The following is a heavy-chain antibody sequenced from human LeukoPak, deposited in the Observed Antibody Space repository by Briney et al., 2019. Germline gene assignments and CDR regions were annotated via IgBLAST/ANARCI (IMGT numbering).Heavy chain of an antibody. CDR2: IFHSGVT. Sequence: PSETLSLTCTVSGDSVNNTNWWTWVRQSPGKGLEWIGEIFHSGVTNYNPSLKSRVVISLEKSKNQFSLKLTSVTAADTAVYYCARGGYRAPRGPIDYWGQGTLVTVSS. CDR3: ARGGYRAPRGPIDY. CDR1: GDSVNNTNW. D-gene: IGHD5-24*01. J-gene: IGHJ4*02. V-gene: IGHV4-4*02.